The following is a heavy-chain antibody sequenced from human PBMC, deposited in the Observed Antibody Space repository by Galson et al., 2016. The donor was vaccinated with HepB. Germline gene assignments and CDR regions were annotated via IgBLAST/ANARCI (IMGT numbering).Heavy chain of an antibody. V-gene: IGHV3-48*03. D-gene: IGHD3-3*01. CDR3: VRGTGKSWYAYTRSYYYTMDV. J-gene: IGHJ6*02. CDR1: GFSLSNYE. CDR2: SRYSGTV. Sequence: SLRLSCAVSGFSLSNYEMNWVRQAPGKGPEWLSYSRYSGTVYYAESVKGRFTISRDNAENSLHLQMNNVRADDTAVYYCVRGTGKSWYAYTRSYYYTMDVWGRGTTVIVSS.